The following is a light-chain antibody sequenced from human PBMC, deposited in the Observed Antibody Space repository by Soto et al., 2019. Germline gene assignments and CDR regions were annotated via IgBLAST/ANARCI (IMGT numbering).Light chain of an antibody. CDR3: QQHIRWPLT. V-gene: IGKV3-15*01. J-gene: IGKJ4*01. CDR1: QRVSSS. Sequence: EFVEPRGPCTLPVSRIAGAILCCRATQRVSSSFAWYQQKPGHAPSLLLYGASTSATGTTARFSGSGSGTEFTLTISSLQSEDFAVYYCQQHIRWPLTFGGGSKVDI. CDR2: GAS.